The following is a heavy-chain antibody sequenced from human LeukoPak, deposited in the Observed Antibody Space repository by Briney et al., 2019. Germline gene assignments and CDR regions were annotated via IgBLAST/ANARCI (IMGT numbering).Heavy chain of an antibody. J-gene: IGHJ4*02. CDR2: ISYSGGT. V-gene: IGHV4-59*08. Sequence: SETLSLTCSVSRGSISTHYWSWIRQPPGQGLEWIGYISYSGGTNYNPSLKSRVTISVDTSKSQFSLKLSSMTAADTAVYYCARLSCAGVSCFDYWGQGALVTVSS. CDR1: RGSISTHY. D-gene: IGHD2-21*01. CDR3: ARLSCAGVSCFDY.